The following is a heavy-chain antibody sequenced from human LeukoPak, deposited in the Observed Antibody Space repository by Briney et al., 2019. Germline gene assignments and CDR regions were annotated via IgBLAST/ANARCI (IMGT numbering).Heavy chain of an antibody. CDR1: GGSISSSSYY. V-gene: IGHV4-39*07. CDR3: ARDRDDSSGYGEAYFDY. D-gene: IGHD3-22*01. Sequence: SETLSLTCTVSGGSISSSSYYWGWIRQPPGKGLEWIGSIYYSGSTYYNPSLKSRVTISVDTSKNQFSLKLSSVTAADTAVYYCARDRDDSSGYGEAYFDYWGQGTLVTVSS. J-gene: IGHJ4*02. CDR2: IYYSGST.